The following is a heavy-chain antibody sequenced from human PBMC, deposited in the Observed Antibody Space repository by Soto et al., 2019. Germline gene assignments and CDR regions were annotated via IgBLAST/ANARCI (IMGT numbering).Heavy chain of an antibody. V-gene: IGHV1-46*01. J-gene: IGHJ1*01. CDR2: VNPSGGST. CDR3: AREENCSGGTCYSEYFHR. D-gene: IGHD2-15*01. Sequence: SLKVSCKASGYLFTAYSMHWVRLAPGQGLEWMGVVNPSGGSTKYAQNFQGRVTMTRDTSTTTIYMELSSLRSDDTAIYYCAREENCSGGTCYSEYFHRWGQGTLVTVSS. CDR1: GYLFTAYS.